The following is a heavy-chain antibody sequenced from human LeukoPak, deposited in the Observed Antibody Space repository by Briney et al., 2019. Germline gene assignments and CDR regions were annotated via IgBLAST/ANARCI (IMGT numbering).Heavy chain of an antibody. CDR1: GFTFSSYA. V-gene: IGHV3-30*04. D-gene: IGHD6-13*01. CDR2: ISYDGSNK. Sequence: GRSLRLSCAASGFTFSSYAMHWVRQAPGKGLEWVAVISYDGSNKYYANSVKGRFTISRDNSKNTLYLQMNSLRAENTAVYYCARGPAAHIIPFDYWGQGTLVTVSS. CDR3: ARGPAAHIIPFDY. J-gene: IGHJ4*02.